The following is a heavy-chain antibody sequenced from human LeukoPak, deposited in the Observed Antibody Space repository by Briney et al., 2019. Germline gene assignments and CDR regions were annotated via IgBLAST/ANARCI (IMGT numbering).Heavy chain of an antibody. V-gene: IGHV1-8*03. CDR3: ARAGIYDFRRWLDP. J-gene: IGHJ5*02. D-gene: IGHD5/OR15-5a*01. CDR2: MNPNSGNT. CDR1: GYTFTSYD. Sequence: ASVKVSCKASGYTFTSYDINWVRQATGQGLEWMGWMNPNSGNTGYAQKFQGRVTITRNTSISTAYMELSSLRSEDTAVYYCARAGIYDFRRWLDPWGQGALVTVSS.